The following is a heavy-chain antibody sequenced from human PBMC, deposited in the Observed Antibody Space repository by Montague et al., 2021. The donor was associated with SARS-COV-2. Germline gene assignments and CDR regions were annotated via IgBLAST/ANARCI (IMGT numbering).Heavy chain of an antibody. CDR3: ARERRYCSGGSCYSGWFDP. CDR1: GYSISSGYY. CDR2: IYHSGST. V-gene: IGHV4-38-2*02. D-gene: IGHD2-15*01. J-gene: IGHJ5*02. Sequence: SETLSLTCTVSGYSISSGYYWGWIRQPPGKGLEWIGSIYHSGSTYYNPSLKSRVTISVDTSKNQFSLKLSSATAADTAVYYCARERRYCSGGSCYSGWFDPWGQGTLVTVSS.